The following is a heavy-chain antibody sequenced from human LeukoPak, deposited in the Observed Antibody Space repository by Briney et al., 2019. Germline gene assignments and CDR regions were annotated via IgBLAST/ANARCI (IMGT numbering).Heavy chain of an antibody. J-gene: IGHJ4*02. Sequence: WASVKVSCKASGYTFTSYGISWVRQAHGQGLEWMGWIRAYNGNTNYAQKLQGRVTMTTDTSTSTAYMELRSLRSDDTAVYYCARPTSVAGHFDYWGQGTLVTVSS. D-gene: IGHD6-19*01. V-gene: IGHV1-18*01. CDR3: ARPTSVAGHFDY. CDR2: IRAYNGNT. CDR1: GYTFTSYG.